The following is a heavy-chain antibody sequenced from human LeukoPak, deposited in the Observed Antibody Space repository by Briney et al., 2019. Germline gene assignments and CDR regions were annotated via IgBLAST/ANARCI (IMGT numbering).Heavy chain of an antibody. J-gene: IGHJ4*02. CDR1: GGSISSRPYY. V-gene: IGHV4-39*01. CDR3: ATLEIGDYYFDY. D-gene: IGHD3-16*01. CDR2: ISYSGSI. Sequence: KPPETLSLTCTVSGGSISSRPYYWGWVRQPPGQGLEWIGSISYSGSIHYNPSLKSRVTISVDTSRNHFSLRLSSVTAADTAVYYCATLEIGDYYFDYWGQGTLVTVSS.